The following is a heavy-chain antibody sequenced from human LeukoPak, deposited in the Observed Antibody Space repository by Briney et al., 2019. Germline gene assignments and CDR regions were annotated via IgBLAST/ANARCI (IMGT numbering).Heavy chain of an antibody. CDR3: ARGGYYDSSGYYLSFDY. Sequence: GGSLRLSCAASGFTFSSYAMHWVRQAPGKGLGWVAVISYDGSNKYYADSVKGRFTISRDNSKNTLYLQMNSLRAEDTAVYYCARGGYYDSSGYYLSFDYWGQGTLVTVSS. CDR1: GFTFSSYA. V-gene: IGHV3-30-3*01. J-gene: IGHJ4*02. D-gene: IGHD3-22*01. CDR2: ISYDGSNK.